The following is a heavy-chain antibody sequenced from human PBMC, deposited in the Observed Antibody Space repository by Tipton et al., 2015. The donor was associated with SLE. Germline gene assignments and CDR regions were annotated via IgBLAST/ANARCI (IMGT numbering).Heavy chain of an antibody. V-gene: IGHV4-59*08. CDR1: GGSISTYH. J-gene: IGHJ4*02. CDR2: ILHRGSI. CDR3: ARHFYNIGWNHFDN. D-gene: IGHD6-19*01. Sequence: TLSLTCTISGGSISTYHWSWLRQSPGKGLEWIGYILHRGSINYNPSLRSQVTMSMDTSQNQFSLKLSSVTAADTAVYYCARHFYNIGWNHFDNWGPGTLVTVSS.